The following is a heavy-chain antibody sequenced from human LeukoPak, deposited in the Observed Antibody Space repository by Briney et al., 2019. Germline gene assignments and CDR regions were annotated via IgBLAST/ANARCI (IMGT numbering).Heavy chain of an antibody. Sequence: SETLSLTCTVSGGSISSSSYYWGWIRQPPGKGLEWIGSIYYSGSTYYKPSLKSRVTISVDTSKNQFSLKLSPVTAADTAVYYCVGYDFSHDTIFGVVTNYWGQGTLVTVSS. CDR3: VGYDFSHDTIFGVVTNY. J-gene: IGHJ4*02. V-gene: IGHV4-39*01. CDR1: GGSISSSSYY. CDR2: IYYSGST. D-gene: IGHD3-3*01.